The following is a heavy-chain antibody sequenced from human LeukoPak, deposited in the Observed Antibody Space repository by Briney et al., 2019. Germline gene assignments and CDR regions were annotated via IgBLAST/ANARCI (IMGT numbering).Heavy chain of an antibody. V-gene: IGHV3-21*01. CDR1: GFTFSSYS. CDR2: ISSSSSYI. J-gene: IGHJ4*02. D-gene: IGHD5-18*01. CDR3: ARDGPAGDTATY. Sequence: GGSLRLSCAASGFTFSSYSMNWVRQAPGKGLEWVSSISSSSSYIYYADSVKGRFTISRDNARNSLYLQMNSLRAEDTAVYYCARDGPAGDTATYWGQGTLVTVSS.